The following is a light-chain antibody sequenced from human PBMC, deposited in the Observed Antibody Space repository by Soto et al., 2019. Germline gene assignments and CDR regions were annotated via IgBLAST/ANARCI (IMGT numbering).Light chain of an antibody. V-gene: IGLV1-40*01. CDR2: VNN. CDR3: QSYDGSLSGSV. Sequence: QSVLTQPPSVSGAPGQRVTISCTGSHSNIGAGYDVHWYQQLPGTAPRLLTSVNNNRPSGVPDRFSGSKSDTSASLAITGLQADDEADFFCQSYDGSLSGSVFGGGTQLPVL. CDR1: HSNIGAGYD. J-gene: IGLJ3*02.